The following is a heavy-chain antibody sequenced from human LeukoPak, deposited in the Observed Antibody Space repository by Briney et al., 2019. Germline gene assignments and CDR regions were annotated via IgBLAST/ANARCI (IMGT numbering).Heavy chain of an antibody. CDR3: ARDVSAGSQFFDY. CDR2: INPSGGTT. Sequence: ASVKVSCKASGYTFTNFYMHGVRQAPGQGLEWMGIINPSGGTTTYAQKFQGRVTMTRDTSTNTVYMDLSSLRSEDTAVYYCARDVSAGSQFFDYWGQGTLVTVSS. J-gene: IGHJ4*02. V-gene: IGHV1-46*01. CDR1: GYTFTNFY. D-gene: IGHD6-19*01.